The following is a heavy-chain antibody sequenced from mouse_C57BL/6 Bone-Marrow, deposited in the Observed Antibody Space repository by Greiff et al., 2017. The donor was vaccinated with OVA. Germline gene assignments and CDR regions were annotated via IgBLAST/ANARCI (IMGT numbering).Heavy chain of an antibody. V-gene: IGHV1-22*01. CDR2: INPNNGGT. CDR3: ARWLWHFDY. D-gene: IGHD1-1*02. J-gene: IGHJ2*01. Sequence: VQLKESGPELVKPGASVKMSCKASGYTFTDYNMHWVKQSHGKSLEWIGYINPNNGGTSYNQKFKGKATLTVNKSSSTAYMELRSLTSEDSAVYYCARWLWHFDYWGQGTTLTVSS. CDR1: GYTFTDYN.